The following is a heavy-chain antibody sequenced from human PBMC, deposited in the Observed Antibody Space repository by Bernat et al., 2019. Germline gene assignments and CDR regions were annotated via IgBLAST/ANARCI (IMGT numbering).Heavy chain of an antibody. D-gene: IGHD2-2*01. CDR1: GFTVSSNY. J-gene: IGHJ6*03. CDR2: IYSGGST. CDR3: AGVEQALVPAAMRYYYYCMDV. Sequence: EVQLVETGGGLIQPGGSLRLSCAASGFTVSSNYMSWVRQAPGKVLEWVSVIYSGGSTYYAEAVKGRFTISRDKSKNTLYLQMNSLRAEDTAVYYCAGVEQALVPAAMRYYYYCMDVWGKGTTVTVSS. V-gene: IGHV3-53*05.